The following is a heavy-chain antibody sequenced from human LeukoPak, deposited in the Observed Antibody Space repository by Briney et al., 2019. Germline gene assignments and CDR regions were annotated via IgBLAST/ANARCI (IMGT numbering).Heavy chain of an antibody. CDR2: ISSSSYI. D-gene: IGHD3-3*01. Sequence: GGSLRLSCAASGFTFSSYSMNWVRQAPGKGLEWVSSISSSSYIYYADSVKGRFTISRDNAKNSLYLQMNSLRAEDTAVYYCARDLRFLEWLPLDAFDIWGQGTMVTVSS. CDR1: GFTFSSYS. J-gene: IGHJ3*02. CDR3: ARDLRFLEWLPLDAFDI. V-gene: IGHV3-21*01.